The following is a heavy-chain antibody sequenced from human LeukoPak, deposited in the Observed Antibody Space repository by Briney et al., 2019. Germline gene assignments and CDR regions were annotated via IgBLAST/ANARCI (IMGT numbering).Heavy chain of an antibody. J-gene: IGHJ6*02. CDR1: GYTFTSYY. V-gene: IGHV1-2*06. CDR3: ASSTISPYYYYYGMDV. CDR2: INPNSGGT. D-gene: IGHD1/OR15-1a*01. Sequence: ASVKVSCKASGYTFTSYYMHWVRQAPGRGLEWMGRINPNSGGTNYAQKFQGRVTMTRDTSISTAYMELSRLRSDDTAVYYCASSTISPYYYYYGMDVWGQGTTVTVSS.